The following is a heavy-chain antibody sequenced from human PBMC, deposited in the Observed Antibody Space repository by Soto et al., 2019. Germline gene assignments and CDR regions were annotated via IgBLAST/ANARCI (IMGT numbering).Heavy chain of an antibody. CDR3: TRGASGYGNFDT. D-gene: IGHD5-12*01. CDR2: SNGAGSDT. J-gene: IGHJ4*02. V-gene: IGHV3-74*01. Sequence: EMQLVESGGGLVQPGGSLRLSCVGYGFSVSDYWMHWVRQAPGKGLMWVSRSNGAGSDTSYADSVKGRLTISRDNAKNTLYLQMTSLEPEDSAVYYCTRGASGYGNFDTWGLGTLVTVSS. CDR1: GFSVSDYW.